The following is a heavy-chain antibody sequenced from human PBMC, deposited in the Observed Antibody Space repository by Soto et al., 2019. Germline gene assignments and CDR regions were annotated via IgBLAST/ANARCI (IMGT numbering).Heavy chain of an antibody. J-gene: IGHJ5*02. CDR1: GDSITSAGYY. Sequence: QVQLQESGPGLVKPSETLSLTCTVSGDSITSAGYYWSWIRQHPGKGLEWFGYMYHSGTTYYNPSLSSRVTISVETSKNQFSLKLTSVTDADTAMYYCARYKGDKRLFDPWGRGTLVTVSS. V-gene: IGHV4-31*03. CDR3: ARYKGDKRLFDP. D-gene: IGHD3-22*01. CDR2: MYHSGTT.